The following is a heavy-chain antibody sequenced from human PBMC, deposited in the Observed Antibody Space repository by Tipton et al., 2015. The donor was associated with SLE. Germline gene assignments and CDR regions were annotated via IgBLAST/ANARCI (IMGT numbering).Heavy chain of an antibody. CDR3: AKMLSYCSGGSCPGVGY. Sequence: GLVKPSETLSLTCAVYGGSFSGYYWSWVRQAPGKGLEWIGFIYHNESPTYNPSLRRRVTMSVATSKNQFSLKLTSVTAADTAVYYCAKMLSYCSGGSCPGVGYWGQGTLVTVSS. D-gene: IGHD2-15*01. CDR1: GGSFSGYY. J-gene: IGHJ4*02. CDR2: IYHNESP. V-gene: IGHV4-59*01.